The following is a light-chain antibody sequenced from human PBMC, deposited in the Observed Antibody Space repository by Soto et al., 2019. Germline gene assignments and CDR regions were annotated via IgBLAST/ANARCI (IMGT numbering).Light chain of an antibody. J-gene: IGLJ2*01. CDR3: GSYAGSNGGV. CDR2: EVS. CDR1: SSDVGGYNY. V-gene: IGLV2-8*01. Sequence: QSALTQPPSASGSPGQSVTISCTGTSSDVGGYNYVSWYQQHPGKAPKLMIYEVSKRPSGVPDRFSGSKSGNTASLTVSGLQGEDEAVYYCGSYAGSNGGVFGGGTKLTVL.